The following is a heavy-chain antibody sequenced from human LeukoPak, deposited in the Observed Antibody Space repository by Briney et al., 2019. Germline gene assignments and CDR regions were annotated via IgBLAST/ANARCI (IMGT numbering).Heavy chain of an antibody. J-gene: IGHJ4*02. V-gene: IGHV3-30*18. CDR2: VSYDGSHK. D-gene: IGHD5-24*01. CDR1: GFTFSTYG. Sequence: GGSLRLSCAASGFTFSTYGVHWVRQAPGKGLEWVAVVSYDGSHKYYADSVKGRFTISRDNSMNTLYLQMNSLRPEDTAVYYCAKGMPTTTWLLEYWGQGTLVTVSS. CDR3: AKGMPTTTWLLEY.